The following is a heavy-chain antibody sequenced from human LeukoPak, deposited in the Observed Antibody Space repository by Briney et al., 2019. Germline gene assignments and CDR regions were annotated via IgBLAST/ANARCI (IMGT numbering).Heavy chain of an antibody. Sequence: SVKVSCKASGGSLSSHTLSWVRQAPGQGLEWMGGIIPLFGSAQYAQKFQGRVTITMDESASTAYMELRGLRSEDTAVFYCTRGMRAIPIYCWGQGTLVTVSS. V-gene: IGHV1-69*05. CDR1: GGSLSSHT. J-gene: IGHJ4*02. CDR2: IIPLFGSA. D-gene: IGHD2-21*01. CDR3: TRGMRAIPIYC.